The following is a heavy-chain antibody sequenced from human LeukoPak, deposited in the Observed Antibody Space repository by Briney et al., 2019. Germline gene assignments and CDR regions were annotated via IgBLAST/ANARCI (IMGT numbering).Heavy chain of an antibody. D-gene: IGHD2-21*01. Sequence: GGSLRLSCAASGFTFSSYSMNWVRQAPGKGLKWVSSISSSSSYIYYADSVKGRFTISRDNAKNSLYLQMNSLRAEDTAVYYCARDGDHDAFDIWGQGTMVTVSS. CDR3: ARDGDHDAFDI. CDR1: GFTFSSYS. V-gene: IGHV3-21*01. CDR2: ISSSSSYI. J-gene: IGHJ3*02.